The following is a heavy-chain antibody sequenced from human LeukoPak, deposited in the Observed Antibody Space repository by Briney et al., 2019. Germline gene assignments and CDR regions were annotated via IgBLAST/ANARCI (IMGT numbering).Heavy chain of an antibody. CDR2: IYPGDSDT. V-gene: IGHV5-51*01. CDR3: AKRAHAWIQLPSAFDI. Sequence: GESLKISCKGSGNSFTSYWIGLVRQIPGKGLEWMGIIYPGDSDTRYSPSFQGQITISADKSISTAYLQWSSLKASDTAMYYCAKRAHAWIQLPSAFDIWGQGTMVTVSS. J-gene: IGHJ3*02. CDR1: GNSFTSYW. D-gene: IGHD5-18*01.